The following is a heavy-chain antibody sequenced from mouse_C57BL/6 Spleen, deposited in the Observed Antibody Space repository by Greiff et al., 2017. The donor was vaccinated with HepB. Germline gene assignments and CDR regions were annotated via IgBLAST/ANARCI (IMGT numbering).Heavy chain of an antibody. D-gene: IGHD3-2*02. CDR2: ISYDGSN. CDR3: ARDRAQVFAY. Sequence: DVKLQESGPGLVKPSQSLSLTCSVTGYSITSGYYWNWIRQFPGNKLEWMGYISYDGSNNYNPSLKNRISITRDTSKNQFFLKLNSVTTEDTATYYCARDRAQVFAYWGQGTLVTVSA. V-gene: IGHV3-6*01. CDR1: GYSITSGYY. J-gene: IGHJ3*01.